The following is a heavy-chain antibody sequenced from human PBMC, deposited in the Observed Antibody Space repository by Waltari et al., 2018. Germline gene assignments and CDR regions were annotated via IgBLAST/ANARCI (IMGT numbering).Heavy chain of an antibody. CDR1: GGSFSGYY. D-gene: IGHD3-22*01. CDR3: ARGFYYYDSKGAFDI. CDR2: INHRGST. J-gene: IGHJ3*02. V-gene: IGHV4-34*01. Sequence: QVQLQQWGAGLLKPSETLSLTCAVYGGSFSGYYWSWIRQPPGKGLEWIGEINHRGSTNYNPSLKSRVTISVDTSKNQFSLKLSSVTAADTAVYYCARGFYYYDSKGAFDIWGQGTMVTVSS.